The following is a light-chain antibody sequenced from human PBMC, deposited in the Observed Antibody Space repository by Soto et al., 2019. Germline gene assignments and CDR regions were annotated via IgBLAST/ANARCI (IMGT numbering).Light chain of an antibody. CDR2: DVT. CDR3: CSYAGSYTFV. J-gene: IGLJ2*01. CDR1: SSDVGAYNY. Sequence: QSALTQPRSVSGSPGQSVTISCTGSSSDVGAYNYVSWYQQHPGKAPKLMIYDVTKRPSGVPYRFSGSKSGNTASLTISGLQADDEADYYCCSYAGSYTFVFGGGTKLTVL. V-gene: IGLV2-11*01.